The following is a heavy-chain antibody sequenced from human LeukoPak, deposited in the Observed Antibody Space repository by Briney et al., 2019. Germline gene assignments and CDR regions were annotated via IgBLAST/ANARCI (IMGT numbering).Heavy chain of an antibody. CDR1: GFTFSSYG. V-gene: IGHV3-30*02. Sequence: GGSLRLSCAASGFTFSSYGMHWVRQAPGKGLEWVAFIRYDGSNKYYADSVKGRFTISRDNSKNTLYLQMNSLRSEDTAVYYCARDFYGDYPEEVYYFDYWGQGTLVTVSS. CDR2: IRYDGSNK. D-gene: IGHD4-17*01. J-gene: IGHJ4*02. CDR3: ARDFYGDYPEEVYYFDY.